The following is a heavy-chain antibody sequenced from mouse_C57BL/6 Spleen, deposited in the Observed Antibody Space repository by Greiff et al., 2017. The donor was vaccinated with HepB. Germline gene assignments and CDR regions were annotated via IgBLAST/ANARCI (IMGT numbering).Heavy chain of an antibody. CDR3: ARPATGTGGFDY. CDR2: ISSGSSTI. D-gene: IGHD4-1*02. J-gene: IGHJ2*01. Sequence: DVQLVESGGGLVKPGGSLKLSCAASGFTFSDYGMHWVRQAPEKGLEWVAYISSGSSTIYYADTVKGRFTISRDNAKNTLFLQMTRLRSEDTAMYYCARPATGTGGFDYWGQGTTLTVSS. V-gene: IGHV5-17*01. CDR1: GFTFSDYG.